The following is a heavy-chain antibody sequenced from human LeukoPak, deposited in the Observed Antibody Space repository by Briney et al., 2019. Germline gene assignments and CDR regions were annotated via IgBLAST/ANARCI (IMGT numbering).Heavy chain of an antibody. J-gene: IGHJ4*02. CDR1: GGSISSYY. Sequence: PSETLSLTCTVSGGSISSYYWSWIRQPPGKGLEWIGYIYYSGSTNYNPSLKSRVTISVDMSKNQFSLKLSPVTAADTAVYYCARGQLATVAHFDYWGQGTLVTVSS. CDR3: ARGQLATVAHFDY. CDR2: IYYSGST. D-gene: IGHD4-23*01. V-gene: IGHV4-59*01.